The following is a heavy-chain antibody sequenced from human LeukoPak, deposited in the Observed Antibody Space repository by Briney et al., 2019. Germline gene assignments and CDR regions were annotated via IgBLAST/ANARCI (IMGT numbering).Heavy chain of an antibody. CDR3: ASCTSCYSSYYYYYYMDV. V-gene: IGHV4-38-2*02. J-gene: IGHJ6*03. Sequence: SETLSLTCTVSGYSISSGYYWGWIRQPPGKGLEWIGSIYHSGSTNYNPSLKSRVTISVDTSKNQFSLKLSSVTAADTAVYYCASCTSCYSSYYYYYYMDVWGKGTTVTVSS. CDR1: GYSISSGYY. D-gene: IGHD2-2*02. CDR2: IYHSGST.